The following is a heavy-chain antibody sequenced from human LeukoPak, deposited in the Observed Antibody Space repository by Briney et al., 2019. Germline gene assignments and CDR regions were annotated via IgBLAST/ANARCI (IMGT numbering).Heavy chain of an antibody. CDR3: ARDHFDFWSGYSATYFDY. Sequence: ASVKVSCKASGYTFTSYGISWVRQAPGQGLEWMGWINPNSGDTNYAQKFQARVTMTRDTSINTAYMELSRLSSDDTAVYYCARDHFDFWSGYSATYFDYWGQGTLVTVSS. J-gene: IGHJ4*02. D-gene: IGHD3-3*01. CDR2: INPNSGDT. CDR1: GYTFTSYG. V-gene: IGHV1-2*02.